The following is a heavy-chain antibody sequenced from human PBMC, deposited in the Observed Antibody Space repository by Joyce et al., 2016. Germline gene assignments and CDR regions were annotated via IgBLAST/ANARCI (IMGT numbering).Heavy chain of an antibody. J-gene: IGHJ5*02. CDR1: GYKFIDFY. D-gene: IGHD3-3*01. CDR3: AKAHRRFSNWFDP. CDR2: VNPLGGTT. V-gene: IGHV1-46*01. Sequence: QVHLVQSGAEVKKPGASVRVSCKASGYKFIDFYVHWGRQAPGQGLEWMGLVNPLGGTTTYAQKFQGRVSMTRDTSTSTVYLELNTLRYDDTALYYCAKAHRRFSNWFDPWGQGTLVTVSS.